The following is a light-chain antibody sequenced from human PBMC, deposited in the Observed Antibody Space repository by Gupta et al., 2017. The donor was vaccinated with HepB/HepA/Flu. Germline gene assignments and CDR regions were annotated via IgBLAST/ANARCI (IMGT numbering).Light chain of an antibody. V-gene: IGLV1-40*01. CDR3: QSWESSLSAWV. Sequence: QSVLTQPPSLSGAPGQMVTLSCTVGSSNIGAGFDVHWYQQLPGTAPKLLIYNNIKRPSGVPDRFSGSRSGTSASLAISGLQAEDETDYYCQSWESSLSAWVFGGGTKLTVL. CDR1: SSNIGAGFD. CDR2: NNI. J-gene: IGLJ3*02.